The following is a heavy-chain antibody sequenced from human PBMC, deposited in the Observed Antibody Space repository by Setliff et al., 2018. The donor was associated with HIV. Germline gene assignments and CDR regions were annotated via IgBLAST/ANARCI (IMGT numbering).Heavy chain of an antibody. Sequence: PGGSLRLSCAASGFTFSSYEMNWVRQAPGKGLEWVSYISNRGNTIYYADSVKGRFTISRDNAKNSLYLQMRSLRAEDTAVYYCARSEKYCSTVSCFRGHYGMDVWGQGTAVTVS. CDR1: GFTFSSYE. CDR3: ARSEKYCSTVSCFRGHYGMDV. V-gene: IGHV3-48*03. CDR2: ISNRGNTI. J-gene: IGHJ6*02. D-gene: IGHD2-2*01.